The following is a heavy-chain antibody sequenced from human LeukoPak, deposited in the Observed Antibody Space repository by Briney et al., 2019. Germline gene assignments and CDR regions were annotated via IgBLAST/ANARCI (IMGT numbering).Heavy chain of an antibody. CDR3: ANDPSYYYDSSGYLD. J-gene: IGHJ4*02. V-gene: IGHV3-23*01. Sequence: PGGSLRLSCAASGFTFSSYAMSWVRQAPGKGLEWVSAISGSGGSTYYADSVKGRFTISRDNSKNTLYLQMNSLRAEDTAVYYCANDPSYYYDSSGYLDWGQGTLVTVSS. CDR1: GFTFSSYA. CDR2: ISGSGGST. D-gene: IGHD3-22*01.